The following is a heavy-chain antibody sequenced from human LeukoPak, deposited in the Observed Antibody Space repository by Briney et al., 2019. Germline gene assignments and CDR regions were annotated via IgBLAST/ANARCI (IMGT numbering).Heavy chain of an antibody. V-gene: IGHV3-53*01. CDR3: AREPYCSGGSCYHAFDI. J-gene: IGHJ3*02. CDR2: IYSGGST. Sequence: GGSLRLSCAASGFTVSSNYMNWVRQAPGKGLEWVSVIYSGGSTNYADSVKGRFTISRDNSKNTVYLQMNSLRAEDTAVYSCAREPYCSGGSCYHAFDIWGQGTMVTVSS. D-gene: IGHD2-15*01. CDR1: GFTVSSNY.